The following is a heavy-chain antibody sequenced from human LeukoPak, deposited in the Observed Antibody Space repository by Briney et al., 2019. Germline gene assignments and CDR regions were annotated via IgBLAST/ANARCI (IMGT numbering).Heavy chain of an antibody. J-gene: IGHJ6*03. CDR2: ISYDGSNK. CDR3: TTGGFLEWLPRPRDYYYYMDV. CDR1: GFTFSSYA. D-gene: IGHD3-3*01. V-gene: IGHV3-30-3*01. Sequence: GGSLRLSCAASGFTFSSYAMHWVRQAPGKGLEWVAVISYDGSNKYYADSVKGRFTISRDNSKNTPYLQMNSLRAEDTAVYYCTTGGFLEWLPRPRDYYYYMDVWGKGTTVTVSS.